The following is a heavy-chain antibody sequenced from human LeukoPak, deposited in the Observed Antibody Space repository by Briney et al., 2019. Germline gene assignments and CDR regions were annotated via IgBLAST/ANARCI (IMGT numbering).Heavy chain of an antibody. J-gene: IGHJ4*02. V-gene: IGHV3-30-3*01. CDR1: GFTFSSYA. CDR2: ISYDGSNK. Sequence: GGSLRLSCAASGFTFSSYAMHWVRQAPGKGLEWVAVISYDGSNKYYADSVKGRFTISRDNSKNTLYLQMNSLRAEDTAVYYCARGLMGGYYLDYWGQGTLVTVSS. CDR3: ARGLMGGYYLDY. D-gene: IGHD2-8*01.